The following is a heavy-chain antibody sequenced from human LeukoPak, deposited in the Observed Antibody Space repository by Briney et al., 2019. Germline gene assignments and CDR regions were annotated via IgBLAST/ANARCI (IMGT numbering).Heavy chain of an antibody. J-gene: IGHJ4*02. CDR1: GFSLTSSGEG. V-gene: IGHV2-5*01. CDR3: ARGGLFGPAYYFDF. Sequence: SGPTLVKPTETLTLTCTFSGFSLTSSGEGVGWLRQPPGKALEWLAVIYWSDDERFSPSLKTRLTITKDTSKNRVVLTLTNMTPVDTGTYYCARGGLFGPAYYFDFWGQGSLVTVSS. D-gene: IGHD3-10*02. CDR2: IYWSDDE.